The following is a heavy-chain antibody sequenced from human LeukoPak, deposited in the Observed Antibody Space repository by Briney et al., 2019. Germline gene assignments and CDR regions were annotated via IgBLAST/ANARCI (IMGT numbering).Heavy chain of an antibody. CDR3: ARDQEMATIIFDY. D-gene: IGHD5-12*01. V-gene: IGHV3-7*03. Sequence: PGGSLRLSCAASGFTFSYHWMTWVRQAPGKGLEWVANIKNDGAVKNYVDSVKGRFTISRDNAKNSLYLQMNSLRAEDTAVYYCARDQEMATIIFDYWGQGTLVTVSS. CDR2: IKNDGAVK. CDR1: GFTFSYHW. J-gene: IGHJ4*02.